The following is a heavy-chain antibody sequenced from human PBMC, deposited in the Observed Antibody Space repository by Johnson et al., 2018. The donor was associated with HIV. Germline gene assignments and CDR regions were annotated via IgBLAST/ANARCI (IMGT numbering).Heavy chain of an antibody. CDR2: ISWNRASV. J-gene: IGHJ3*02. CDR3: AKDPFSFGVAMTAFDI. V-gene: IGHV3-9*01. Sequence: VQLVESGGGLVHPGRSLRLSCTASGFNFDDFAMHWVRQAPGKGLEWVSSISWNRASVAYADSVKGRFTISRDSAKKSLYLQMNSLRAEDTALYYCAKDPFSFGVAMTAFDIWGQGTSVAVSS. D-gene: IGHD3-3*01. CDR1: GFNFDDFA.